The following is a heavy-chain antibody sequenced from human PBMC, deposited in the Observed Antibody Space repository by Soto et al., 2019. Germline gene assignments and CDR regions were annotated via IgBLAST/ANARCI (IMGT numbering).Heavy chain of an antibody. Sequence: EVQLVESGGGLVQPGGSLKLSCAASGFTLSGFDIHWVRQASGEGLEWVGRIKTKVESYATELAASVKGRFTIARDDPKNTAYLQMSSLKTEDKAVYYCTRRYCSGGGCYSDFDFWGQGTLVTVSS. V-gene: IGHV3-73*01. CDR2: IKTKVESYAT. D-gene: IGHD2-15*01. CDR3: TRRYCSGGGCYSDFDF. CDR1: GFTLSGFD. J-gene: IGHJ4*02.